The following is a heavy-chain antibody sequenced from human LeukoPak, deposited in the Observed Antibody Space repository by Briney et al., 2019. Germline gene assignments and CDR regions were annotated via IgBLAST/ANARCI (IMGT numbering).Heavy chain of an antibody. D-gene: IGHD5-18*01. CDR3: ARDLDNGEYTYGCHDA. Sequence: PGGSLRLSCAASGFNFNSYEMTWVRQAPGKGLEWVSYISRSGRVTHYADSVRGRFTIARDDAKNSLYLQMNRLRPEDTAVYYCARDLDNGEYTYGCHDAWGQRTLVTVSS. J-gene: IGHJ4*02. CDR1: GFNFNSYE. CDR2: ISRSGRVT. V-gene: IGHV3-48*03.